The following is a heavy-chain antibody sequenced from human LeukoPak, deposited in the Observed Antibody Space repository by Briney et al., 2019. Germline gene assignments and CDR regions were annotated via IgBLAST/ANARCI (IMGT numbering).Heavy chain of an antibody. Sequence: SETLSLTCTVSGGSISSSSYFWGWIRQPPGKGLEWIGSIYYSGGSDHTPSLKSRVTTSVDTSKNQFSLGLSSVTAADTAVYYCVCSCGFLTTPRFDYWGQGTLVTVSS. CDR3: VCSCGFLTTPRFDY. CDR2: IYYSGGS. CDR1: GGSISSSSYF. J-gene: IGHJ4*02. V-gene: IGHV4-39*07. D-gene: IGHD5-18*01.